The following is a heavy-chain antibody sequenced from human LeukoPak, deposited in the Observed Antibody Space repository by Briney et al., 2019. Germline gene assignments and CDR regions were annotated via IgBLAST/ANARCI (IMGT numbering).Heavy chain of an antibody. Sequence: SETLSLTCTVSGGSITSYYWSWIRQPPGKGLEWIGYIYYSGSTNYNPSLKSRVTISVDTSKNQFSLKLSSVTAADTAVYYCARGRVNYNIAGPWGQGALVTVSS. CDR2: IYYSGST. CDR3: ARGRVNYNIAGP. V-gene: IGHV4-59*01. D-gene: IGHD3-10*01. J-gene: IGHJ5*02. CDR1: GGSITSYY.